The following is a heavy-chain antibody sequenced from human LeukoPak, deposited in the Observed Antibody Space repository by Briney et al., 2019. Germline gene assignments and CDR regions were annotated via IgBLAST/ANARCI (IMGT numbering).Heavy chain of an antibody. CDR2: IYTSGSP. CDR1: GDSIGGYY. V-gene: IGHV4-4*07. J-gene: IGHJ4*02. CDR3: ARAGSAWYSPFDC. Sequence: KSSETPSLTCTVSGDSIGGYYWSWIRQPAGKGLEWIGRIYTSGSPNYNPSLKSRVTISIDKSKNQFSLNLISVTAAGTAVYYCARAGSAWYSPFDCWGQGTLVTVSS. D-gene: IGHD6-19*01.